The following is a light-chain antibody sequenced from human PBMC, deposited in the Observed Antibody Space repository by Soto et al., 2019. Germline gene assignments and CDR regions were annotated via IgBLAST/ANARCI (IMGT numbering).Light chain of an antibody. CDR2: GAF. CDR3: QQYGNSPRT. J-gene: IGKJ1*01. CDR1: QSVSSN. V-gene: IGKV3-15*01. Sequence: EIVLTQSPGTLSVYPGERVTLSCRASQSVSSNLAWYQQKPGQAPSLLIYGAFTRATGIPARFSGSGSGTDFTLTISSLEPEDFAVYYCQQYGNSPRTFGQGTKVDIK.